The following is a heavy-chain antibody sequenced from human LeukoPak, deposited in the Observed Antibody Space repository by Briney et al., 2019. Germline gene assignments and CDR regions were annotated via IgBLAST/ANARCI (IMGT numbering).Heavy chain of an antibody. V-gene: IGHV4-34*01. Sequence: SETLSLTCAVYGGSFSGYYWSWIRQPPGKGLEWIGEINHSGSTNYNPSLKSRVTISVDTSKNQFSLKLSSVTAADTAVYYCARRYRNGQQLVRIVYNWFDPWGQGTLVTVSS. CDR2: INHSGST. D-gene: IGHD6-13*01. CDR3: ARRYRNGQQLVRIVYNWFDP. J-gene: IGHJ5*02. CDR1: GGSFSGYY.